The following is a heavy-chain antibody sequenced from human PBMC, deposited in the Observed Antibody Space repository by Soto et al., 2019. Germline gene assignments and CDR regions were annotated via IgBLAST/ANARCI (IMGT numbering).Heavy chain of an antibody. Sequence: ASVKVSCKASGYTFTIYDINWVRQATGQGLEWMGWMNPNSGNTGYSQKFQGRVTMTRNTSISTAYMELSSLRSEDTAVYYCARGTYYFWIVYYSWGYGHYCCYPEVWGKGTTVTVSS. CDR3: ARGTYYFWIVYYSWGYGHYCCYPEV. V-gene: IGHV1-8*01. CDR1: GYTFTIYD. J-gene: IGHJ6*03. CDR2: MNPNSGNT. D-gene: IGHD3-3*01.